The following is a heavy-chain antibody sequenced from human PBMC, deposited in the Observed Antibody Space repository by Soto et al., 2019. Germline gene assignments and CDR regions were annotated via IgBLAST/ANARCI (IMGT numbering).Heavy chain of an antibody. CDR3: ETEDRMHSNLWYSDY. D-gene: IGHD6-13*01. J-gene: IGHJ4*02. Sequence: KGLEWVSAISGSGGSTYYADSVKGRFTISRDNSKNTLYLQMNSLRAEDTAVYFCETEDRMHSNLWYSDYRGKGTLVLVSS. V-gene: IGHV3-23*01. CDR2: ISGSGGST.